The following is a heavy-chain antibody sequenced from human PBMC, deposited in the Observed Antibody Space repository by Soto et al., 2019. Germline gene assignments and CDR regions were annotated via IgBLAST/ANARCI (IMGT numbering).Heavy chain of an antibody. J-gene: IGHJ6*04. CDR1: GFTFSNAW. CDR3: IAHLYYYGMDV. V-gene: IGHV3-15*01. D-gene: IGHD6-13*01. CDR2: IKSKTDGGTT. Sequence: GSLIFYCAASGFTFSNAWMIWVLQAPGKGLEWVGRIKSKTDGGTTDYAAPVKGRFTISRDDSKNTLYLQMNSLKTEDTDVYYSIAHLYYYGMDVWGKGNTVTVS.